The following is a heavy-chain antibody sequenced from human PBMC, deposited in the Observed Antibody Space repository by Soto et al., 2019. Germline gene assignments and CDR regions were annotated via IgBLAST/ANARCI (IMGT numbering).Heavy chain of an antibody. V-gene: IGHV3-30*18. D-gene: IGHD3-10*01. CDR1: GFTFSSYG. CDR2: ISYDGSNK. J-gene: IGHJ4*02. Sequence: QVQLVESGGGVVQPGRSLRLSCAASGFTFSSYGMHWVRQAPGKGLEWVAVISYDGSNKYYADSVKGRFTISRDNSKNTLYLQMNSLRAEDTAVYYCAKDLGSDWSHDYWGQGTLGTVSS. CDR3: AKDLGSDWSHDY.